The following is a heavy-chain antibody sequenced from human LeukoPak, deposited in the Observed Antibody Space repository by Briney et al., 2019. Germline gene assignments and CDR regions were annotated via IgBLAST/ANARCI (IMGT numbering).Heavy chain of an antibody. CDR2: VNPHSGGT. J-gene: IGHJ4*02. V-gene: IGHV1-2*02. CDR1: RYSFIDYY. Sequence: ASVKDSCKASRYSFIDYYIHWVRQAPGQGLEWMGWVNPHSGGTKFAQKFQGRVTMTRDTSINTAYMEVSSLRSDDTAVYYCARDIGDYYGSGSYWLLWGQGTLVTVAS. CDR3: ARDIGDYYGSGSYWLL. D-gene: IGHD3-10*01.